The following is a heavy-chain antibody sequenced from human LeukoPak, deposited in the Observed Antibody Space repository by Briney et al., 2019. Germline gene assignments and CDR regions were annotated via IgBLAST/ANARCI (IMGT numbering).Heavy chain of an antibody. Sequence: SETLSLTCTVSGGSISSGGYYWSWIRQHPGKGLEWIAYIYYSGSTYYNPSLKSRVTISVDTSKNQFSLKLSSVTAADTAVYYCARIIGRYYYGSGSYTYYYYGMDVWGQGTTVTVSS. D-gene: IGHD3-10*01. CDR3: ARIIGRYYYGSGSYTYYYYGMDV. J-gene: IGHJ6*02. CDR2: IYYSGST. V-gene: IGHV4-31*03. CDR1: GGSISSGGYY.